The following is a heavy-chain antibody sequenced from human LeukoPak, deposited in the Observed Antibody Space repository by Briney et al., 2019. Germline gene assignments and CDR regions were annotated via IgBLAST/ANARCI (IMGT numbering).Heavy chain of an antibody. CDR3: ARDIVGAPGYFDY. J-gene: IGHJ4*02. CDR2: ISYSGST. Sequence: PSETLSLTCTVSGGSISSYYWSWMRQPPGKGLEWIGYISYSGSTNYNPSLKSRVTISLDTSKNQFSLKLSSVTAADTAVYYCARDIVGAPGYFDYWGQGTLVTVSS. D-gene: IGHD1-26*01. CDR1: GGSISSYY. V-gene: IGHV4-59*01.